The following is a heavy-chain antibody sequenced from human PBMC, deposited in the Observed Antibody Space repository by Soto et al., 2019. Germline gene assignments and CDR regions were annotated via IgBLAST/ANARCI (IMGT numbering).Heavy chain of an antibody. Sequence: SETLSLTCTVSGGSISSDDYYWGWIGQAPGRGLEWIGYIHSSGSIYYNPSLKSRATMSIDTAGNQFSLRVSSVTVADTAVYYCARDLDGLHDDTSGPFPRPGWGQGALVTSPQ. D-gene: IGHD3-22*01. CDR1: GGSISSDDYY. V-gene: IGHV4-30-4*01. CDR2: IHSSGSI. CDR3: ARDLDGLHDDTSGPFPRPG. J-gene: IGHJ1*01.